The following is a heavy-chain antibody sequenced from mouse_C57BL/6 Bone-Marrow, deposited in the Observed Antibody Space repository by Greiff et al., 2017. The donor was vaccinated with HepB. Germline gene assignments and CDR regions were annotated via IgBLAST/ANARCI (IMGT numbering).Heavy chain of an antibody. CDR2: IWGVGST. CDR3: AINYYGSSSFAY. V-gene: IGHV2-6*01. Sequence: QVHVKQSGPGLVAPSQSLSITCTVSGFSLTSYGVDWVRQSPGKGLEWLGVIWGVGSTNYNSALKSRLSISKDNSKSQVFLKMNSLQTDDTAMYYCAINYYGSSSFAYWGQGTLVTVSA. CDR1: GFSLTSYG. J-gene: IGHJ3*01. D-gene: IGHD1-1*01.